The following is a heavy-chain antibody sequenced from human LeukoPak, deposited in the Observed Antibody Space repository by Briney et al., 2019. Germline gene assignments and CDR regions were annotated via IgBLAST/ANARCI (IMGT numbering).Heavy chain of an antibody. CDR1: GFTFSDYY. J-gene: IGHJ3*02. CDR2: TSSSGSTT. D-gene: IGHD2-21*01. CDR3: ARVVKVSDI. Sequence: GGSLRLSCAASGFTFSDYYMGWIRQAPGKGLEWVSYTSSSGSTTYYADSVKGRFTISRDNAKNSLYLQMNSLRAEDTAVYYCARVVKVSDIWGQGTMVTVSS. V-gene: IGHV3-11*01.